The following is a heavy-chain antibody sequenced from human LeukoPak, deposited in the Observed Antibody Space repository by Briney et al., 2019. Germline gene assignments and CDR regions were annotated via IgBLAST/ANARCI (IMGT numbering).Heavy chain of an antibody. D-gene: IGHD3-10*01. J-gene: IGHJ4*02. V-gene: IGHV3-30-3*01. CDR1: GFTFSSYP. CDR3: ARHSRGRRYVFDY. CDR2: ISYDGSKK. Sequence: PGRSLRLSCAASGFTFSSYPLHWVRQVPGKGLEWVAVISYDGSKKYYADSVKGRFTISRDNSNNTLYLQMNSLRAEDTAVYYCARHSRGRRYVFDYWGQGTLVTVSS.